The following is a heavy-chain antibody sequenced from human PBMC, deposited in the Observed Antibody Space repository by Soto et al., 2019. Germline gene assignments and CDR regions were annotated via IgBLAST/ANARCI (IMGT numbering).Heavy chain of an antibody. J-gene: IGHJ5*02. CDR3: ARDVGWFDP. Sequence: SETLSLTCTVSGGSISSYYWSWIRQPPGKGLEWIGYIYYNGNTNYNSSLKSRVAISVDTSKNQFSLKLSSVTAAVTAVYYCARDVGWFDPWRQGTLVTVSS. CDR2: IYYNGNT. CDR1: GGSISSYY. V-gene: IGHV4-59*01.